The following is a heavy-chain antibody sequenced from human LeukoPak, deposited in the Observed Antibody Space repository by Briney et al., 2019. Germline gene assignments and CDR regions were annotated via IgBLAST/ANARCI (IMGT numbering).Heavy chain of an antibody. CDR3: ARDGALTTSDYRSRYYGMDV. CDR1: GGSISSYY. D-gene: IGHD4-17*01. J-gene: IGHJ6*02. CDR2: IYYSGST. V-gene: IGHV4-59*01. Sequence: SETLSLTCTVSGGSISSYYWSWIRQPPGKGLEWIWYIYYSGSTNYNPSLKSRVTISVDTSKNQFSLKLSSVTAADTAVYYCARDGALTTSDYRSRYYGMDVWGQGTTVTVSS.